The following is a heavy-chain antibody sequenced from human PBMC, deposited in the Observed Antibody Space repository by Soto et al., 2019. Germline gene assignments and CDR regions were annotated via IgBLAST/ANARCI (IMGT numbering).Heavy chain of an antibody. CDR2: IYYSGST. CDR3: ARGGTMVRGVSAFDI. CDR1: GGPISSGGYY. D-gene: IGHD3-10*01. Sequence: SETLSLTCTVSGGPISSGGYYWSWIRQHPGKGLEWIGYIYYSGSTYYNPSLKSRVTISVDTSKNQFSLKLSSVTAADTAVYYCARGGTMVRGVSAFDIWGQGTMVTVSS. J-gene: IGHJ3*02. V-gene: IGHV4-31*03.